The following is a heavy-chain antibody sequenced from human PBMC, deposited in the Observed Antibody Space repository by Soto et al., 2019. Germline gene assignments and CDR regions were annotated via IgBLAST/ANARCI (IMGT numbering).Heavy chain of an antibody. CDR1: GFTFSSYA. J-gene: IGHJ6*03. CDR2: ISGSGGST. V-gene: IGHV3-23*01. CDR3: AKQGGPMLWFGEFTTVDYYYYMDV. D-gene: IGHD3-10*01. Sequence: WGSLRLSCAASGFTFSSYAMSWVRQAPGKGLEWVSAISGSGGSTYYADSVKGRFTISRDNSKNTLYLQMNSLRAEDTAVYYCAKQGGPMLWFGEFTTVDYYYYMDVWGKGTTVTVSS.